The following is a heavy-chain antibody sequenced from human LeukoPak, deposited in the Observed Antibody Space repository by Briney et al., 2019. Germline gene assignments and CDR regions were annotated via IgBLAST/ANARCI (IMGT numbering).Heavy chain of an antibody. D-gene: IGHD3-3*01. V-gene: IGHV4-34*12. Sequence: SETLSLTCVVYGESFSGYYWTWIRQPPGKGLEWIGEIIDTGSTKYNSSPKSRVTISVDTSKNEFSLNLTSVTAADTAIYYCARGLASGYPPIPFDYWGQGTLVTVSS. J-gene: IGHJ4*02. CDR3: ARGLASGYPPIPFDY. CDR2: IIDTGST. CDR1: GESFSGYY.